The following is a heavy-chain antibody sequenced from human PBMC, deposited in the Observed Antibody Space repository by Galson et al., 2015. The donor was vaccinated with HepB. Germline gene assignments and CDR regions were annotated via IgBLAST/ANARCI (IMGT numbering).Heavy chain of an antibody. J-gene: IGHJ6*03. Sequence: SLRLSCAASGFTFSSYSMNWVRQAPGKGLEWVSSISSSSSYIYYADSVKGRFTISRDNAKNSLYLQMNSLRAEDTAVYYCARVGSSGARGGYYYMDVWGKGTTVTVSS. CDR1: GFTFSSYS. D-gene: IGHD6-19*01. CDR2: ISSSSSYI. V-gene: IGHV3-21*01. CDR3: ARVGSSGARGGYYYMDV.